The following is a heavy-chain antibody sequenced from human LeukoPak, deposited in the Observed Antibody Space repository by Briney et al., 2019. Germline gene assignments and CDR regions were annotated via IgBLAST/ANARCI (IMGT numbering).Heavy chain of an antibody. Sequence: ASVKVSCKASGYSFTSNYIHWVRQAPGQGLEWMGMTYPGDGSTSYAQKFQGRVTVTRDTSTSTVHMELSGLRSEDTAVYYCAKDQEAFDYWGQGTLVTVSS. CDR3: AKDQEAFDY. V-gene: IGHV1-46*01. CDR1: GYSFTSNY. J-gene: IGHJ4*02. CDR2: TYPGDGST.